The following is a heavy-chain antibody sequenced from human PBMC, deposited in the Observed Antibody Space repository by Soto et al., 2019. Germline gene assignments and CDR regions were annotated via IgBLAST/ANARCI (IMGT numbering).Heavy chain of an antibody. CDR1: GFTVSSNY. J-gene: IGHJ3*02. V-gene: IGHV3-53*01. CDR3: ARERPDYYDSSGYTAGGAFDI. Sequence: PGGSLRLSCAASGFTVSSNYMSWVRQAPGQGLEWVSVIYSGGSTYYADSVKGRFTISRDNSKNTLYLQMNSLRAEDTAVYYCARERPDYYDSSGYTAGGAFDIWGQGTMVTASS. CDR2: IYSGGST. D-gene: IGHD3-22*01.